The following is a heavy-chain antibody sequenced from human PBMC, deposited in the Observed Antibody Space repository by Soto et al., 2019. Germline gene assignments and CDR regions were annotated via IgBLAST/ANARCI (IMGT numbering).Heavy chain of an antibody. CDR1: GGSISSSSYY. V-gene: IGHV4-39*01. CDR2: IYYSGST. CDR3: ASQSASYSNWFDP. J-gene: IGHJ5*02. Sequence: SETLSLTCTVSGGSISSSSYYWGWIRQPPGKGLEWIGSIYYSGSTYYNPSLKSRVTISVDTSRNQFSLKLSSVTAADTAVYLCASQSASYSNWFDPWGQGTLVTVSS. D-gene: IGHD1-26*01.